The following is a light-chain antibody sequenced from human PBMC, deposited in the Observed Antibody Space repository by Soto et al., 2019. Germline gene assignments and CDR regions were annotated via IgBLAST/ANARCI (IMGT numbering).Light chain of an antibody. J-gene: IGKJ1*01. Sequence: DIVMTQSPDSLAVSLGERATINCKSSQSVLYSSNNKNYLAWYQQKPGQPPKLLIYWASTRKSGVPDRFSGSGSGKDFTPTISSLQAEDVAVYYCQQYYSTPPTFGPGTKVEIK. V-gene: IGKV4-1*01. CDR1: QSVLYSSNNKNY. CDR2: WAS. CDR3: QQYYSTPPT.